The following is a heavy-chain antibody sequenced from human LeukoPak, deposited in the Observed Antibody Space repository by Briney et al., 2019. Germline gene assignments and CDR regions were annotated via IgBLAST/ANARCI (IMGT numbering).Heavy chain of an antibody. D-gene: IGHD4-11*01. Sequence: SQTLSLTCTVSGGSISSGSYYWSWIRQPAGKGLEWIGRIYTSGSTNYNPSLKSRVTMSVDTSKNQFSLKLSSVTAADTAVYYCARSGLQYRFDYWGQGTLVTVSS. J-gene: IGHJ4*02. CDR3: ARSGLQYRFDY. V-gene: IGHV4-61*02. CDR1: GGSISSGSYY. CDR2: IYTSGST.